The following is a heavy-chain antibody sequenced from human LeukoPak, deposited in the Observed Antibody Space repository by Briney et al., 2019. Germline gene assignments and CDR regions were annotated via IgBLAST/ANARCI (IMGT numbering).Heavy chain of an antibody. CDR3: ARGRYCSSTSCYFRFDP. Sequence: SETLSLTCAVYGGSFSGYYWSWIRQSPGKGLEWIGEINHSGSTNYNPSLKSRVTISVDTSKNQFSLKLSSVTAADTAVYYCARGRYCSSTSCYFRFDPWGQGTLVTVSS. D-gene: IGHD2-2*01. CDR1: GGSFSGYY. J-gene: IGHJ5*02. V-gene: IGHV4-34*01. CDR2: INHSGST.